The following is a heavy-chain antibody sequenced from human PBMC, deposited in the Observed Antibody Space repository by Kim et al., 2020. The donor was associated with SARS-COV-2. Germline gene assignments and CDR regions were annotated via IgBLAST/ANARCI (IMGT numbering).Heavy chain of an antibody. J-gene: IGHJ6*02. CDR3: ARAYCSSTSCPKLLYYYYYGMDV. V-gene: IGHV4-31*03. D-gene: IGHD2-2*01. CDR2: IYYSGST. Sequence: SETLSLTCTVSGGSISSGGYYWSWIRQHPGKGLEWIGYIYYSGSTYYNPSLKSRVTISVDTSKNQFSLKLSSVTAADTAVYYCARAYCSSTSCPKLLYYYYYGMDVWGQGTTVTVSS. CDR1: GGSISSGGYY.